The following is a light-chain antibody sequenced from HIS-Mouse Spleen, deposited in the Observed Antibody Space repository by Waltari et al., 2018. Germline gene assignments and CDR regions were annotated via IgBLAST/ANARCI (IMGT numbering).Light chain of an antibody. CDR3: AAWDDSLSGYV. CDR2: RNN. V-gene: IGLV1-47*01. Sequence: QSVLTQPPSASGTPGQRVTISCSGSSSNIGSNYVYWYQQLPGTAPNLLIYRNNQRPSGAPVRFSCAKSGTSASLDISGLRSEDEADSYCAAWDDSLSGYVFGTGTKVPVL. J-gene: IGLJ1*01. CDR1: SSNIGSNY.